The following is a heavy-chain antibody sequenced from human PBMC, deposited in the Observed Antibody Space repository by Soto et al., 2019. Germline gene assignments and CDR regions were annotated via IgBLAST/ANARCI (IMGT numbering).Heavy chain of an antibody. Sequence: GGSLRLSCEASGFIFSMYSMSWARQPPGKGLEWVAKIPQDGVDGHYADAVKGRFTISRDNGKNSLYLQMNNLRAEDTAVYYCARDHLILPAHDFFYGSDVWGRGATVTVSS. CDR3: ARDHLILPAHDFFYGSDV. CDR2: IPQDGVDG. CDR1: GFIFSMYS. D-gene: IGHD2-21*02. J-gene: IGHJ6*02. V-gene: IGHV3-7*03.